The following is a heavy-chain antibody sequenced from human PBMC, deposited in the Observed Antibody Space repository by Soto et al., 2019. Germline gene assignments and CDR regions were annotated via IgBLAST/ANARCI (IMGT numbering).Heavy chain of an antibody. J-gene: IGHJ6*02. D-gene: IGHD2-2*01. CDR3: SRVGCRTSKCYTRGLDV. Sequence: CVRLSAGEGMEWVVFIYSDGTTNYSPSPKSRVTMSLDTSKDQFSLHLNSVTAADTAVYYCSRVGCRTSKCYTRGLDVWVQGTTVT. V-gene: IGHV4-4*07. CDR2: IYSDGTT.